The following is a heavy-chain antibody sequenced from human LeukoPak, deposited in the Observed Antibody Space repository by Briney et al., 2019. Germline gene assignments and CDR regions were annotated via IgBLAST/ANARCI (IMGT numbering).Heavy chain of an antibody. CDR3: ARDSGKIGGNRQFDY. J-gene: IGHJ4*02. CDR2: VYSENT. D-gene: IGHD4-23*01. V-gene: IGHV4-39*07. CDR1: GDSISSSSFF. Sequence: SETLSLTCTVSGDSISSSSFFWGWIRQPPGKGLEWIGAVYSENTYYNPSLKSRVSISVDTSKNQFSLTMSSVTAADTAVYYCARDSGKIGGNRQFDYWGQGSLVTVSS.